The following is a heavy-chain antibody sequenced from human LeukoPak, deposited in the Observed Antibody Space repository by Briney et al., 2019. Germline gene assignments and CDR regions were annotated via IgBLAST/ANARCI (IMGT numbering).Heavy chain of an antibody. Sequence: SSETLSLTCTVSRGSISTKTYYWGWIRQPPGKGLEWIGSIYYSGSTYYNPSLKSRVTISVDTSKNQFSLKLSSVTAADTAVYYCARWPQSDFDYWGQGTLVTVSS. CDR3: ARWPQSDFDY. D-gene: IGHD3-3*01. CDR2: IYYSGST. V-gene: IGHV4-39*01. J-gene: IGHJ4*02. CDR1: RGSISTKTYY.